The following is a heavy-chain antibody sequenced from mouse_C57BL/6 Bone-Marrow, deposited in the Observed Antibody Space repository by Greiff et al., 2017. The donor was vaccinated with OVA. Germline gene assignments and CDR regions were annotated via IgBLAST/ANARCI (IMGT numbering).Heavy chain of an antibody. V-gene: IGHV5-4*01. CDR1: GFTFSSYA. CDR3: ARENGYYLDY. Sequence: EVKLVESGGGLVKPGGSLKLSCAASGFTFSSYAMSWVRQTPEKRLEWLATISDGGSYTYYPDNVKGRFTISRDNAKNNLYLQMSHLKSEDTAMYYCARENGYYLDYWGQGTTLTVSS. D-gene: IGHD2-2*01. CDR2: ISDGGSYT. J-gene: IGHJ2*01.